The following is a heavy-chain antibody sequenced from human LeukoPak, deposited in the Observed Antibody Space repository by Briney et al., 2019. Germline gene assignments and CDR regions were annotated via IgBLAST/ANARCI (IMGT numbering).Heavy chain of an antibody. CDR1: AFIFSNYG. V-gene: IGHV3-7*01. CDR3: AKLWGATGGSAFDI. D-gene: IGHD1-26*01. J-gene: IGHJ3*02. CDR2: IKQDGSEK. Sequence: GGSLRLSCAASAFIFSNYGMHWVRQAPGKGLEWVANIKQDGSEKYYVDSVKGRFTISRDNAKNSLYLQMNSLRAEDTAVYYCAKLWGATGGSAFDIWGQGTMVTVSS.